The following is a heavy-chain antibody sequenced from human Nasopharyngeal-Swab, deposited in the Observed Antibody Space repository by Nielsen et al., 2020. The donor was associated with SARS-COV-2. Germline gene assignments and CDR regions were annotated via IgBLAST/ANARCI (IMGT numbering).Heavy chain of an antibody. CDR3: ARDTGDCSGGSCYPSRFDP. Sequence: WVRQAPGQRLEWMGWINAGNGNTKYSQKFQGRVTITRDTSASTAYMELSSLRSEDTAVYYCARDTGDCSGGSCYPSRFDPWGQGTLVTVSS. J-gene: IGHJ5*02. D-gene: IGHD2-15*01. CDR2: INAGNGNT. V-gene: IGHV1-3*01.